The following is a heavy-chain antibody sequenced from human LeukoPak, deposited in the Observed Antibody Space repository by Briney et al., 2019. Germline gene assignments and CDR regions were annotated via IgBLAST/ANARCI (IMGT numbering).Heavy chain of an antibody. CDR1: GYTFTGYY. J-gene: IGHJ4*02. Sequence: ASVKVSCKASGYTFTGYYMHWVRQAPGQGLEWMGWINPNSGGTNYAQEFQGRVTMTRDTSISTAYMELSRLRSDDTAVYYCARDVTDIVVVPAAIGEYRYYFDYWGQGTLVTVSS. CDR2: INPNSGGT. V-gene: IGHV1-2*02. CDR3: ARDVTDIVVVPAAIGEYRYYFDY. D-gene: IGHD2-2*02.